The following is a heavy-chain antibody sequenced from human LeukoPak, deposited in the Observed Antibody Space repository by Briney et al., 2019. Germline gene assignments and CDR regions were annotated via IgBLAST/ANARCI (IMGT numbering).Heavy chain of an antibody. CDR2: ISGGGETR. J-gene: IGHJ4*02. D-gene: IGHD4-23*01. V-gene: IGHV3-48*03. Sequence: GGSLRLSCAASGFTFGTYEMNWVRQAPGKGLEWVSYISGGGETRYYADSVKGRFTISRDNGKNSLYLQMNSLRAEDAAVYFCARDASGGNLPFDYWGQGTQVTVSS. CDR1: GFTFGTYE. CDR3: ARDASGGNLPFDY.